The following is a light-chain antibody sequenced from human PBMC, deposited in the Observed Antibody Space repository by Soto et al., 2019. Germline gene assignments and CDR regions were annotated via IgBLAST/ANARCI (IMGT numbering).Light chain of an antibody. J-gene: IGLJ2*01. V-gene: IGLV1-40*01. CDR2: GNS. CDR1: SSNIGAGYD. CDR3: QSYDSSLSVLV. Sequence: QSVLTQPPSVSGAPGQRVTISCTGSSSNIGAGYDVHWYQQLPGTAPKLLIYGNSNRPSGVPDRFSGSKSGTSASLAITGLQAEDEADYYCQSYDSSLSVLVFGGGTKATVL.